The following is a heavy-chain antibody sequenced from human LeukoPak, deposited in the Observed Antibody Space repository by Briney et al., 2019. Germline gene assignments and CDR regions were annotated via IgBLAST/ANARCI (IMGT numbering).Heavy chain of an antibody. CDR3: ASWGGYCSGGSCYPDY. D-gene: IGHD2-15*01. CDR1: GFTFSSYS. J-gene: IGHJ4*02. V-gene: IGHV3-64*01. Sequence: PGGSLRLSCAASGFTFSSYSMNWVSQAPGGGLEYVSAIRSNGGSTYYANSVKSRFTISRDNSKNTLYLQKGSLSAEDMAVYYCASWGGYCSGGSCYPDYWGQGTLVTVSS. CDR2: IRSNGGST.